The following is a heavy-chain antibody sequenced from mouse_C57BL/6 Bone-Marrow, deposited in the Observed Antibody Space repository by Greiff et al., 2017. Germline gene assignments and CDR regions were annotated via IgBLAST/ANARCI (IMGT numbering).Heavy chain of an antibody. V-gene: IGHV1-64*01. CDR1: GYTFTSYW. CDR2: IHPNSGST. Sequence: VQLQQPGAELVKPGASVKLSCKASGYTFTSYWMHWVKQRPGQGLEWIGMIHPNSGSTNYNEKFKSKATLTVDKSSSTAYMQLSSLTSEDSAVYYCARSGMVYYYAMDYWGQGTSVTVSS. CDR3: ARSGMVYYYAMDY. J-gene: IGHJ4*01. D-gene: IGHD2-10*02.